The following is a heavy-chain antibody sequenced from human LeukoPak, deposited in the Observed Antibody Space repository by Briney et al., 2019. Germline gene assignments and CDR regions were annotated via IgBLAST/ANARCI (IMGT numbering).Heavy chain of an antibody. CDR2: MNPNSGNT. CDR1: GYTFTSYD. CDR3: AAEDYYVWKSYRSLDI. V-gene: IGHV1-8*01. J-gene: IGHJ3*02. D-gene: IGHD3-16*02. Sequence: ASVKVSCKASGYTFTSYDFYWVRQAPGQGLEWVGWMNPNSGNTSYAQKFQGRVTMTRNTSISAAYMELSSLRSEATAVHYCAAEDYYVWKSYRSLDIWGQGTTVTVS.